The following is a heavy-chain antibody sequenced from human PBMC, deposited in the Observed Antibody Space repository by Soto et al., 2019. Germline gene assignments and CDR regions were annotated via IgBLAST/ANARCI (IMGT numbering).Heavy chain of an antibody. CDR2: IYYSGST. Sequence: PSETLSLTCTVSGGSISSGGYYWSWIRQHPGKGLEWIGYIYYSGSTYYNPSLKSRVTISVDTSKNQFSLKLSSVTAADTAVYYCARVVCSSPSDCSPDYWGQGTLVTVSS. J-gene: IGHJ4*02. CDR3: ARVVCSSPSDCSPDY. D-gene: IGHD2-21*02. CDR1: GGSISSGGYY. V-gene: IGHV4-31*03.